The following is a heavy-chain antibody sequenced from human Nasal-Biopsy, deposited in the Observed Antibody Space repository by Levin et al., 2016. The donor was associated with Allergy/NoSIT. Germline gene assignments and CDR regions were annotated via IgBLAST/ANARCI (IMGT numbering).Heavy chain of an antibody. Sequence: GESLKISCAASGFSFSGYGMNWVRQAPGEGLEWVSSISSSGDNTYYADSVKGRFTISRDNSKNTLYLQMNSLRAEDTAVYYCAKKGYYQSGSYYGHFDYWGQGSLVTVSS. V-gene: IGHV3-23*01. J-gene: IGHJ4*02. D-gene: IGHD3-10*01. CDR2: ISSSGDNT. CDR3: AKKGYYQSGSYYGHFDY. CDR1: GFSFSGYG.